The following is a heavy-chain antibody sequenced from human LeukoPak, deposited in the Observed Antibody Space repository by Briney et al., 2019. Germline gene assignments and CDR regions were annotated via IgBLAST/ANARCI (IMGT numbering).Heavy chain of an antibody. V-gene: IGHV4-39*07. D-gene: IGHD6-13*01. J-gene: IGHJ3*02. Sequence: SETLSLTCTVSGGSISSSSYYWGWIRQPPGKGLEWIGSIYYSGSTYYNPSLKSRVTISVDTSKNQFSLKLSSVTAADAAVYYCARDPCRIAAAGTKSAGEQDHDAFDIWGQGTMVTVSS. CDR1: GGSISSSSYY. CDR2: IYYSGST. CDR3: ARDPCRIAAAGTKSAGEQDHDAFDI.